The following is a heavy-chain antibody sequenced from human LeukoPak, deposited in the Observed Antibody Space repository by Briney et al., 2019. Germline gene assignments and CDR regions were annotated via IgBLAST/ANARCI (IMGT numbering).Heavy chain of an antibody. J-gene: IGHJ2*01. V-gene: IGHV1-18*01. CDR2: ISAYNGNT. CDR1: GYTFTSYG. CDR3: ASCTSCYRGLQFNWYFDL. D-gene: IGHD2-2*02. Sequence: GASVKVSCKASGYTFTSYGISWVRQAPGQGLEWMGWISAYNGNTNYAQKLQGRVTMTTDTSTSTACMELRSLRSDDTAVYYCASCTSCYRGLQFNWYFDLWGRGTLVTVSS.